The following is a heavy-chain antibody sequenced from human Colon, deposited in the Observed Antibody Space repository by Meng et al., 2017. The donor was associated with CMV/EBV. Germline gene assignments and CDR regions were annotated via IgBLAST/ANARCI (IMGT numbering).Heavy chain of an antibody. Sequence: SETLSLTCTVSGGSISAATGHYWGWIRQPPGKGLEWVASIEYGGSSFFNPSLSSRVSISLYTSRNQIPLKLRSMTAADTAVYYCARAPPWLITTVVNFDLWGQGTLVTVSS. CDR2: IEYGGSS. J-gene: IGHJ4*02. D-gene: IGHD4-17*01. CDR1: GGSISAATGHY. V-gene: IGHV4-39*06. CDR3: ARAPPWLITTVVNFDL.